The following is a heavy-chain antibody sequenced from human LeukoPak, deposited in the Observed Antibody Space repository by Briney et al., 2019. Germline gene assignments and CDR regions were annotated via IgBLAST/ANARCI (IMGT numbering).Heavy chain of an antibody. CDR1: GFTFNTYA. V-gene: IGHV3-23*01. Sequence: GGSLRLSCAASGFTFNTYAMSWVRQAPGKWLEWVSTISDSGGSAYYADSVKGRFTISRDNAKNSLYLQMNSLRAEDTAVYYCARSRVVVVWFDPWGQGTLVTVSS. J-gene: IGHJ5*02. D-gene: IGHD2-15*01. CDR2: ISDSGGSA. CDR3: ARSRVVVVWFDP.